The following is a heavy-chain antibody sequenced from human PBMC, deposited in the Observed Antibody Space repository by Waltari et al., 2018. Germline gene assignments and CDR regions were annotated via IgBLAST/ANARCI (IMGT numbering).Heavy chain of an antibody. Sequence: EVQLLESGGGLVQPGGSLRLHCAASGFTFSSYAMTWVRQAPGKGLEWVSSISGSGSYTYYADSVKGRFTFSRDNSKNTLYLQMNSLRAEDTAVYYCARYLNSWAPFDYWGQGTLVTVSS. D-gene: IGHD6-13*01. CDR3: ARYLNSWAPFDY. CDR2: ISGSGSYT. V-gene: IGHV3-23*01. CDR1: GFTFSSYA. J-gene: IGHJ4*02.